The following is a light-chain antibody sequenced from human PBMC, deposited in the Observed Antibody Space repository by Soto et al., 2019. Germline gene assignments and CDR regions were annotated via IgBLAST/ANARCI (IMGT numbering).Light chain of an antibody. CDR2: DAS. J-gene: IGKJ4*01. CDR1: QSVSSY. CDR3: QQRSNWPRFT. Sequence: DIVLTQSPATLSLSPGERATLSCRASQSVSSYLAWYQQKPGQAPRLLIYDASNRATGIPARFSGSGSGTDFTLTIISLEPEDFAVYYCQQRSNWPRFTFGGGTKVEIK. V-gene: IGKV3-11*01.